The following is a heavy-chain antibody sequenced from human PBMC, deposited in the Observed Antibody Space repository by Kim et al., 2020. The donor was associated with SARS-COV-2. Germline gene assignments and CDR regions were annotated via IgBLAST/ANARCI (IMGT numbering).Heavy chain of an antibody. CDR1: GGSISSYY. Sequence: SETLSLTCTVSGGSISSYYWSWIRQPPGKGLEWIGYIYYSGSTNYNPSLKSRVTISVDTSKNQFSLKLSSVTAADTAVYYCARLMSDTASIDYWGQGTLVTVSS. V-gene: IGHV4-59*08. CDR3: ARLMSDTASIDY. D-gene: IGHD5-18*01. CDR2: IYYSGST. J-gene: IGHJ4*02.